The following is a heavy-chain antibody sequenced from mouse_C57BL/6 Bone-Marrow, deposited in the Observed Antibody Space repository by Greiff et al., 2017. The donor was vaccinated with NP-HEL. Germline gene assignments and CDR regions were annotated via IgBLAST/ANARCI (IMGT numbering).Heavy chain of an antibody. CDR2: IYPSDSET. V-gene: IGHV1-61*01. J-gene: IGHJ2*01. Sequence: VQLQQPGAELVRPGSSVKLSCKASGYTFTSYWMDWVKQRPGHGLEWIGNIYPSDSETHYNQKFKDKATLTVDKSSSTAYMQLSSLTSEDSAVYYCARLDDYDGDYWGQGTTLTVSS. CDR3: ARLDDYDGDY. CDR1: GYTFTSYW. D-gene: IGHD2-4*01.